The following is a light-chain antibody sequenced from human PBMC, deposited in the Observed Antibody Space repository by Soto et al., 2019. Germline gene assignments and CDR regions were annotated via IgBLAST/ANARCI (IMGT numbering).Light chain of an antibody. CDR3: QQSYSTL. V-gene: IGKV1-39*01. CDR2: AAS. J-gene: IGKJ1*01. CDR1: QSISSY. Sequence: DIQMTQSPSSLSASVGDRVTITCRASQSISSYLNWYQQKPGKAPKLLIYAASSLQSGVPSRFSGSGSGTDFTLTISSLQPEDFATYYCQQSYSTLFCQGTKVEIK.